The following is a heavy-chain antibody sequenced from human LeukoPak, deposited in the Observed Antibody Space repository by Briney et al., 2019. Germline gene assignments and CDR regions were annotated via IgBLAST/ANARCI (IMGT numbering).Heavy chain of an antibody. D-gene: IGHD1-26*01. V-gene: IGHV4-59*01. CDR2: VYYSGTA. Sequence: SETLSLTRAVSGGSLSSYYWNWIRQPPGKGLEWIGYVYYSGTANYNPSLESRVTISVDTSKNQFSLKLTTVTAADTAVYYCASGRNGGSYFPYWGQGTLVTVSS. CDR3: ASGRNGGSYFPY. CDR1: GGSLSSYY. J-gene: IGHJ4*02.